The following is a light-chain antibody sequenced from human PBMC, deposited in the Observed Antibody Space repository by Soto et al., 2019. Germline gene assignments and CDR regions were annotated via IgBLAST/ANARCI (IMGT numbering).Light chain of an antibody. V-gene: IGKV4-1*01. CDR3: QHYYTPPYT. J-gene: IGKJ2*01. Sequence: DIVMTQSPVSLAVSLGERATINCKSNQTILYSSDNKNSFAWYQQKPGQPPRLLIDWASTRKSGVPDRFRGSGSGTDFTLTITSLQADDVAVYYWQHYYTPPYTFGQGTKLEIK. CDR2: WAS. CDR1: QTILYSSDNKNS.